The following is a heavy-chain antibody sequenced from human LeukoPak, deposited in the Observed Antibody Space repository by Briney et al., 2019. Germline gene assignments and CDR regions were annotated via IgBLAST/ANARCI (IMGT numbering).Heavy chain of an antibody. Sequence: GGSLRLSCAASGLTFDDYAMHWVRQAPGKGLEWVSGISWNSGSIGYADSVKGRFTISRDNAKNSLYLQMNSLRAEDTAVYYCAKDRCSNGIGCYFYYMDVWGKGTTVTISS. CDR1: GLTFDDYA. D-gene: IGHD2-8*01. CDR2: ISWNSGSI. J-gene: IGHJ6*03. V-gene: IGHV3-9*01. CDR3: AKDRCSNGIGCYFYYMDV.